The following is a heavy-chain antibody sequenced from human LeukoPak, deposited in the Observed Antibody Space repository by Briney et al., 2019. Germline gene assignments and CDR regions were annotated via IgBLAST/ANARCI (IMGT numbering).Heavy chain of an antibody. CDR1: GFTFSSYW. J-gene: IGHJ3*02. CDR2: IKQDGSEK. V-gene: IGHV3-7*01. D-gene: IGHD1-26*01. CDR3: ARRWELLQDAFDI. Sequence: GGSLRLSCAASGFTFSSYWMSWVRQAPGKGLEWVANIKQDGSEKYYVDSVKGRFTISRDNAKNSLYLQMNSLRAEDTAVYYCARRWELLQDAFDIWGQGTMVTVSS.